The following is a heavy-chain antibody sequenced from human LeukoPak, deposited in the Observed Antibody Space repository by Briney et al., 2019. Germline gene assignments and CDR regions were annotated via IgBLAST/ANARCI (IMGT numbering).Heavy chain of an antibody. CDR3: ATQRGSYLWGTDFDY. Sequence: ASVKVSCKASGYTFTTYGISWVRQAPGQGLEWMGWINPYNGDTNYAQKLQGRVTMTTDTSTSTAYMELRSLRSDDTAVYYCATQRGSYLWGTDFDYWGQGTLVTVSS. CDR1: GYTFTTYG. V-gene: IGHV1-18*01. CDR2: INPYNGDT. J-gene: IGHJ4*02. D-gene: IGHD3-16*01.